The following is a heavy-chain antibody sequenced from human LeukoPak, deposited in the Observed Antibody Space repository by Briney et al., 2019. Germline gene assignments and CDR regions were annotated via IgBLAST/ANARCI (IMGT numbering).Heavy chain of an antibody. V-gene: IGHV1-69*04. J-gene: IGHJ6*02. Sequence: SVKVSCKASRGTFSKYAISWVRQAPGQGLEWMGRIIPILGIANYAQKFQGRVTITADKSTSTAYMELSSLRSEDTAVYYCARPTYYYGSGSYQNYYYGMDVWGQGTTVTVSS. D-gene: IGHD3-10*01. CDR2: IIPILGIA. CDR3: ARPTYYYGSGSYQNYYYGMDV. CDR1: RGTFSKYA.